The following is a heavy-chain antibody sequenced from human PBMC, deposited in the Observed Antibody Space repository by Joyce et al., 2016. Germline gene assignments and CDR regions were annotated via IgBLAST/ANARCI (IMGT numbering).Heavy chain of an antibody. CDR3: ARSQWLAPLMY. CDR1: GGPFRGFF. V-gene: IGHV4-34*01. CDR2: IKNSRVP. J-gene: IGHJ4*02. D-gene: IGHD6-19*01. Sequence: QVQLQQWGAGLLKPSETLSLTCAVSGGPFRGFFWTWVRQPPGKGLEWIGDIKNSRVPNYNPSLKTRVTFSVDTSKNQVSLKLTSLSAADTAVYYCARSQWLAPLMYWGQGTPVTVSS.